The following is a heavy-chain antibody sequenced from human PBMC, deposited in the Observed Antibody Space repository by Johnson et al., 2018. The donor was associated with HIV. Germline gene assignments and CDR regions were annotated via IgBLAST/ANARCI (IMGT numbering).Heavy chain of an antibody. V-gene: IGHV3-30*19. Sequence: QVQLVESGGGVVQPGTSLRLSCEASGFNFRRFGMHWVRQAPGKGLEWVAVIWYNGREKYYADSVKGRFTISRDNSKNTLYLQMNSLRSEDTTVYYCARGSGDGYSYGLTPDAFDIWGQGTMVTVSS. CDR1: GFNFRRFG. D-gene: IGHD5-18*01. CDR2: IWYNGREK. CDR3: ARGSGDGYSYGLTPDAFDI. J-gene: IGHJ3*02.